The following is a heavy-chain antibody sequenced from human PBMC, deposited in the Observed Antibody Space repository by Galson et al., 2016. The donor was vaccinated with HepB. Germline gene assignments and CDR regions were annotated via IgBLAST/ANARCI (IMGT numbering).Heavy chain of an antibody. CDR3: AQDLSYSSPWYRYSSV. CDR1: SGSMSTGSYY. D-gene: IGHD6-13*01. CDR2: SHISGKT. Sequence: TLSLTCNVSSGSMSTGSYYWTWIRQPAGKGLEWIGRSHISGKTNYNRSLQSRVIMSVDKSKNQFSLKLSSVTAADTAVYYCAQDLSYSSPWYRYSSVWGQGFLVTASS. V-gene: IGHV4-61*02. J-gene: IGHJ4*02.